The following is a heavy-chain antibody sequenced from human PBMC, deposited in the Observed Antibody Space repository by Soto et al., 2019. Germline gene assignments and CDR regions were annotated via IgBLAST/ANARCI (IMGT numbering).Heavy chain of an antibody. J-gene: IGHJ5*01. CDR1: GGSISSYY. Sequence: SETLSLTCTVSGGSISSYYWSWIRQPPGKGLEWIGYIYYSGSTNYNPSLKSRVTISVDTSKNQFSLKLSSVTAADTAVYYCARQSHYGADDCFDSCGQGILVTVSS. V-gene: IGHV4-59*08. CDR2: IYYSGST. D-gene: IGHD4-17*01. CDR3: ARQSHYGADDCFDS.